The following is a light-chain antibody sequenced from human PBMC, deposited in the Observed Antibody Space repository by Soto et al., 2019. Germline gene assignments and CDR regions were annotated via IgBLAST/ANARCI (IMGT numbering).Light chain of an antibody. CDR2: DVS. J-gene: IGKJ2*01. CDR3: QQYFDKSPYT. Sequence: DIQMTQSPSTLSASVGDRVTVTCRASQTIGGSLAWYQQKPGKAPKVLIYDVSNLEIGVPSRFSGSGSGTEFTLTITSLQADDFATYYCQQYFDKSPYTFGQGTKLDMK. CDR1: QTIGGS. V-gene: IGKV1-5*01.